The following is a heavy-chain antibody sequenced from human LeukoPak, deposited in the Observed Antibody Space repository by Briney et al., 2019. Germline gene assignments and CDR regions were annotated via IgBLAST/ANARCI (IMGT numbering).Heavy chain of an antibody. CDR2: MNPNSGNT. D-gene: IGHD2-2*01. J-gene: IGHJ5*02. CDR3: ARVDCSSTSCLYNWFDP. Sequence: ASVTVSCKASGYTFTSYDINWVRQATGQGLEWMGWMNPNSGNTGYAQKFQGRVTMTRNTSISTAYMELSSLRSEDTAVYYCARVDCSSTSCLYNWFDPWGQGTLVTVSS. CDR1: GYTFTSYD. V-gene: IGHV1-8*01.